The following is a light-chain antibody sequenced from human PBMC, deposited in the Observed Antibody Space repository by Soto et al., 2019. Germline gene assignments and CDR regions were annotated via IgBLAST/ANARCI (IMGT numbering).Light chain of an antibody. CDR1: SSNIGAGYD. J-gene: IGLJ2*01. CDR2: GNS. CDR3: QSYASSLSGSVV. V-gene: IGLV1-40*01. Sequence: QSVLTQPPSVSGAPGQRVTISCTGSSSNIGAGYDVHWYQQLPGTAPKVLIYGNSNRPAGVPDRFSGSKSGTSASLAITGLQAEDEADYYCQSYASSLSGSVVFGGGTKLTVL.